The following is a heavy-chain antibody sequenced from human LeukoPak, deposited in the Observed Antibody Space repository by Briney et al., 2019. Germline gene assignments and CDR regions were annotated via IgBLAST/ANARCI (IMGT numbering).Heavy chain of an antibody. V-gene: IGHV1-69*13. J-gene: IGHJ6*02. CDR3: ARGPLWFGELSDV. CDR2: IIPIFGTA. Sequence: SVKVPCKASGGTFSSYAISWVRQAPGQGLEWMGGIIPIFGTANYAQKFQGRVTITADESTSTAYMELSSLRSEDTAVYYCARGPLWFGELSDVWGQGTTVTVSS. D-gene: IGHD3-10*01. CDR1: GGTFSSYA.